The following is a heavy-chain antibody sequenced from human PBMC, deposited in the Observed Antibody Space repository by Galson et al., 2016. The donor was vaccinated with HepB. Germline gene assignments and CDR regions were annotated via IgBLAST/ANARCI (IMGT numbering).Heavy chain of an antibody. Sequence: SLRLSCAASGLTLSSHGMHWVRQAPGKGLEWVAGISYDGSNKKYADSVKGRFTISRDNSKNTLYLQMSSLRVEDTAVYYCAKGWRDRYNLYYYYYGMDVWGQGTTVTVSS. V-gene: IGHV3-30*18. J-gene: IGHJ6*02. D-gene: IGHD5-24*01. CDR2: ISYDGSNK. CDR3: AKGWRDRYNLYYYYYGMDV. CDR1: GLTLSSHG.